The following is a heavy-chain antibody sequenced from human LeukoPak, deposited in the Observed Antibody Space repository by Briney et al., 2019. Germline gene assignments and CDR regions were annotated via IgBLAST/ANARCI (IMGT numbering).Heavy chain of an antibody. CDR1: GYTFTYYY. J-gene: IGHJ4*02. V-gene: IGHV1-46*01. CDR2: INPSGGTT. D-gene: IGHD5-18*01. Sequence: ASVKVSCKASGYTFTYYYIHWVRWAPGQGLGWMGIINPSGGTTNYAQMFQGRVSLTRDTSTSTVYMELNSLRSEDTAVYYCARSPYTYGSLFYLDYWGQGTLVTVSS. CDR3: ARSPYTYGSLFYLDY.